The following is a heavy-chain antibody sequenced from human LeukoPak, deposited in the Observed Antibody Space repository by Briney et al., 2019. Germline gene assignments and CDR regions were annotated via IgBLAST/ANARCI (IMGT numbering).Heavy chain of an antibody. CDR3: ARVGAPGIAVAGPDY. CDR1: GGSISSSSYY. D-gene: IGHD6-19*01. J-gene: IGHJ4*02. CDR2: IYYSGST. V-gene: IGHV4-39*07. Sequence: SETLSLTCTVSGGSISSSSYYWGWIRQPPGKGLEWIGSIYYSGSTYYNPSLKSRVTISVDTSKNQFSLKLSSVTAADTVVYYCARVGAPGIAVAGPDYWGQGTLVTVSS.